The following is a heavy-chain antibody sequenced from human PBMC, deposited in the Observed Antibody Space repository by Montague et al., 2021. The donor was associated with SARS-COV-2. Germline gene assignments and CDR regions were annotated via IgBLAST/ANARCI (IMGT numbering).Heavy chain of an antibody. CDR3: ARRGSSVWGVTVSAELDY. V-gene: IGHV4-34*01. D-gene: IGHD3-10*01. J-gene: IGHJ4*02. Sequence: SETLSLTCAVYGGSFSGYSWRRSSQHTAKGLAWIGEINQSGRTNNNPSLKSRVIISVDTSKNQFSLKLSSVTAADTAVYYCARRGSSVWGVTVSAELDYWGQGILVIVSS. CDR2: INQSGRT. CDR1: GGSFSGYS.